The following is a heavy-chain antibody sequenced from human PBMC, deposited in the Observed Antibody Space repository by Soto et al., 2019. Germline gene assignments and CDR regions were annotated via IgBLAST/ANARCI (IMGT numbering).Heavy chain of an antibody. D-gene: IGHD3-3*01. Sequence: SETLSLTCTVSGCSISSYYWSWIRQPPGKGLEWIGYIYYSGSTYYNPSLESRVTISVDTSKNQFSLQLSSVTAADTAVYYCARLRFLEWFLGGHFDFWGQGTLVTVSS. CDR1: GCSISSYY. CDR3: ARLRFLEWFLGGHFDF. V-gene: IGHV4-59*04. CDR2: IYYSGST. J-gene: IGHJ4*02.